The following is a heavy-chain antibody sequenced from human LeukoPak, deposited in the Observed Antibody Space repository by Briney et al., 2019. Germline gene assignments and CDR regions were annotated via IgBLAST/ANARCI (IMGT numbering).Heavy chain of an antibody. V-gene: IGHV4-4*02. J-gene: IGHJ6*04. D-gene: IGHD5-18*01. Sequence: SGTLSLTCAVSGGSLSSSNWWSWVRQPPGKGLEWIGEIYHSGSTNYNPSLKSRVTISVDKSKNQFSLKLSSVTAADTAVYYCARVSYSYGYGSPDYYYGMDVWGKGTTVTVSS. CDR2: IYHSGST. CDR3: ARVSYSYGYGSPDYYYGMDV. CDR1: GGSLSSSNW.